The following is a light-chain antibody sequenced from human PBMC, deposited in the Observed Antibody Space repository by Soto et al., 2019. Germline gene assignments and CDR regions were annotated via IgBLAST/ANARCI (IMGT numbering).Light chain of an antibody. J-gene: IGKJ1*01. CDR3: QQYNFWPSWT. V-gene: IGKV3-20*01. CDR2: GAS. CDR1: QSVSGSY. Sequence: EIVLTQSPGTLSLSPGERATLSCRASQSVSGSYLAWYRQKPGQTPRLLIYGASSRATDIPDRFSGSGSGTDFTLTISRLEPEDFAVYYCQQYNFWPSWTFGQGTKVDIK.